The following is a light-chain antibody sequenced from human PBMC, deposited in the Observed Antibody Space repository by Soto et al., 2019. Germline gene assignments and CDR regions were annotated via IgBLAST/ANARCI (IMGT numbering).Light chain of an antibody. Sequence: EIVMTQSPATLSVSPGERATLSCRASQSVRSNLAWYQQKGGQAPRIVIHGASTRATGIPARFSGSGSGTEFTLTISSLESEDFAVYYCQQYNDWPITFGQGTRLEIK. CDR1: QSVRSN. J-gene: IGKJ5*01. V-gene: IGKV3-15*01. CDR3: QQYNDWPIT. CDR2: GAS.